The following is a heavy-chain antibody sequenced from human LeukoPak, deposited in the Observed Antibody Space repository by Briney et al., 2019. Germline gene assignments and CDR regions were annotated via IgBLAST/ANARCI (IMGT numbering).Heavy chain of an antibody. CDR3: AKGADYSISAASDY. CDR2: ISWNSGST. D-gene: IGHD6-6*01. J-gene: IGHJ4*02. Sequence: GRSLRLSCAASGFTFYDYAMHWVRQAPGKGLEWVSGISWNSGSTGYADSVKGRFTISRDNAKNSLYLQMNSLRVEDTALYYCAKGADYSISAASDYWGQGTLVTVSS. V-gene: IGHV3-9*01. CDR1: GFTFYDYA.